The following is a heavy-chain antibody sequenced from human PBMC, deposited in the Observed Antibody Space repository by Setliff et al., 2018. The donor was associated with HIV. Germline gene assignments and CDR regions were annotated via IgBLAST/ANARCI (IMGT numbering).Heavy chain of an antibody. Sequence: LRLSCAASGFTFSGYGMYWVRQAPGKGLEWVAFIRYDGDNKYYADSVKGRFTISRDNSKNTLYLQMNSLRAKDAAVYYCAKAFGYFSGVSCPVLMDVWGKGTTVTVSS. J-gene: IGHJ6*03. CDR2: IRYDGDNK. CDR3: AKAFGYFSGVSCPVLMDV. D-gene: IGHD2-15*01. V-gene: IGHV3-30*02. CDR1: GFTFSGYG.